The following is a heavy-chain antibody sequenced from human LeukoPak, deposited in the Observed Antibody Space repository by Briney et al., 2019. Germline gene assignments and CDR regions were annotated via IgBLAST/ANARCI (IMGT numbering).Heavy chain of an antibody. CDR1: GYTFTSYD. CDR3: AKVAYYDFWSGYYGDWFDP. J-gene: IGHJ5*02. Sequence: ASVKVSRKASGYTFTSYDINWVRQATGQGLEWMGWMNPNSGNTGYAQKFQGRVTMTRNTSISTAYMELSSLRSEDTAVYYCAKVAYYDFWSGYYGDWFDPWGQGTLVTVSS. V-gene: IGHV1-8*01. CDR2: MNPNSGNT. D-gene: IGHD3-3*01.